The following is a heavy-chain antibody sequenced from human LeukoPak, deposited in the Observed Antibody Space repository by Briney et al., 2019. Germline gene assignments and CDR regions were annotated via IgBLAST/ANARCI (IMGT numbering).Heavy chain of an antibody. Sequence: GGSLRLSCAASGFSFSDYAMSWVRQAPGKGLEWVSVIFSGGSTYYADSVKGRFTISRDNSKNTVYLQMNSLRAEDTAVYYCARSIGGNTHFDYWGQGTLVTVSS. V-gene: IGHV3-53*01. CDR1: GFSFSDYA. D-gene: IGHD4-23*01. CDR3: ARSIGGNTHFDY. J-gene: IGHJ4*02. CDR2: IFSGGST.